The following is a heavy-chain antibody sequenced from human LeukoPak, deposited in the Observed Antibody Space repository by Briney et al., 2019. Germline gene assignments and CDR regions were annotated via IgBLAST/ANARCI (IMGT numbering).Heavy chain of an antibody. D-gene: IGHD3-22*01. CDR1: GYTFTSYG. CDR2: ISAYNGNT. V-gene: IGHV1-18*01. Sequence: GASVKVSCKASGYTFTSYGISWVRQAPGQGLEWMGGISAYNGNTNYAQKLQGRVTMTTDTSTSTAYMELRSLRSDDTAVYYCARVVITPLNYYYYYMDVWGKGTTVTISS. CDR3: ARVVITPLNYYYYYMDV. J-gene: IGHJ6*03.